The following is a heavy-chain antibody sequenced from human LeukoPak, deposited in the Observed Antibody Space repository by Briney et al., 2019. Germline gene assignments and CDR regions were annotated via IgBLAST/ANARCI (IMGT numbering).Heavy chain of an antibody. Sequence: SETLSLTCTVSGGSISSYYWSWIRQPPGKGLEWIGYIYYSRSTNYNPSLKSRVTISVDTSKNQFSLKLSPVTAADTAAYYCARDRLYSGYDYGWAFDYWGQGTLVTVSS. CDR2: IYYSRST. CDR3: ARDRLYSGYDYGWAFDY. D-gene: IGHD5-12*01. J-gene: IGHJ4*02. V-gene: IGHV4-59*01. CDR1: GGSISSYY.